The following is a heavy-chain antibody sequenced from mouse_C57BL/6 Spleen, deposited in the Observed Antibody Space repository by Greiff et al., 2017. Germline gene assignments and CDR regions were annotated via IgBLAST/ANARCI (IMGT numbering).Heavy chain of an antibody. CDR3: ARSGWLLRAMDY. D-gene: IGHD2-3*01. V-gene: IGHV1-82*01. Sequence: QVQLQQSGPELVKPGASVKISCKASGYAFSSSWMNWVKQRPGKGLEWIGRIYPGDGGTNYNGKFKGKATLTADKSTSTAYMQLSSLTSEDSAVYFCARSGWLLRAMDYWGQGTSVTVSS. CDR1: GYAFSSSW. CDR2: IYPGDGGT. J-gene: IGHJ4*01.